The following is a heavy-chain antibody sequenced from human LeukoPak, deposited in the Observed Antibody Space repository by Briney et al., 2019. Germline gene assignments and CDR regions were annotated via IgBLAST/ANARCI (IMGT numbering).Heavy chain of an antibody. J-gene: IGHJ6*03. V-gene: IGHV3-48*03. Sequence: PGGSLRLSCAASGFTFSSYEMNWVRQAPGKGLEWLSHISSSGSTKYYANSVKGRFTMSRDNAKNSVYLQMNSLTAEDTGLYYCARDATTAVGWVYMDVWGKGTTVTVSS. CDR3: ARDATTAVGWVYMDV. CDR1: GFTFSSYE. D-gene: IGHD6-13*01. CDR2: ISSSGSTK.